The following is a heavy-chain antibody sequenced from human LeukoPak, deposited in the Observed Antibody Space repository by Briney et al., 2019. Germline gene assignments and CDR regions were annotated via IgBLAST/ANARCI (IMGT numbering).Heavy chain of an antibody. V-gene: IGHV3-53*01. Sequence: PGGSLRLSCAASGFTFSTYWMSWVRQAPGKGLEWVSVIYSGGSTYYADAVKGRFTISRDNSKNTLYLQMNSLRAEDTAVYYCARDLTGTTRDYWGQGTLVTVSS. CDR3: ARDLTGTTRDY. J-gene: IGHJ4*02. CDR2: IYSGGST. D-gene: IGHD1-7*01. CDR1: GFTFSTYW.